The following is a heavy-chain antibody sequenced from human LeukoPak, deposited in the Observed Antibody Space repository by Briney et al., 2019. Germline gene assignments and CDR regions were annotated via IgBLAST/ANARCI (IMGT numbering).Heavy chain of an antibody. D-gene: IGHD6-13*01. CDR3: ARSVGAAAGPLCDY. V-gene: IGHV3-74*01. J-gene: IGHJ4*02. CDR2: INSDGSST. Sequence: PGGSLRLSCAASGFTFSSYWMHWVRQAPGKGLVWVSRINSDGSSTSYADSVKGRFTISRDNAKNTLYLQMNSLRAEDTAVYYCARSVGAAAGPLCDYWGQGTLVTVSS. CDR1: GFTFSSYW.